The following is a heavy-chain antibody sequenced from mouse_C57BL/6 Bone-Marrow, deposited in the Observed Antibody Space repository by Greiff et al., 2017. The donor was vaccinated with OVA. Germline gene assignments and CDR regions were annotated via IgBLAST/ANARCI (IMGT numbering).Heavy chain of an antibody. V-gene: IGHV1-69*01. CDR3: AREFYYDGSNVDY. CDR2: IDPSDSYT. D-gene: IGHD1-1*01. Sequence: VQLQQPGAELVMPGASVKLSCKASGYTFTSYWMHWVKQRPGQGLEWIGEIDPSDSYTNYNQKFKGKSTLTVDKSSSTAYMQLSSLTSEDSAVYYCAREFYYDGSNVDYWGQGTTLTVSS. J-gene: IGHJ2*01. CDR1: GYTFTSYW.